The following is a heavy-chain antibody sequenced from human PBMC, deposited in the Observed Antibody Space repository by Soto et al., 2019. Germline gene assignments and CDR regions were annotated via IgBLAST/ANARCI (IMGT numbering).Heavy chain of an antibody. V-gene: IGHV3-9*01. CDR1: GFTFYDYA. CDR3: AKDPHNYDFWSGKISYFDY. J-gene: IGHJ4*02. D-gene: IGHD3-3*01. Sequence: PGGSLRLSCAASGFTFYDYAMHWVRQAPGKGLEWVSGISWNSGSIGYADSVKGRFTISRDNAKNSLYLQMNSLRAEDTALYYCAKDPHNYDFWSGKISYFDYWGQRTLVTISS. CDR2: ISWNSGSI.